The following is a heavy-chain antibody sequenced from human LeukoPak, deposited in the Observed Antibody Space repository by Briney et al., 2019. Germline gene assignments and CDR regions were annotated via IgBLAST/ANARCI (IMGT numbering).Heavy chain of an antibody. CDR2: IDYSGST. Sequence: SETLSLTCTVSGGSISSFYWSWIRQPPGKGLEWIGNIDYSGSTIYNPALKSRVTVSVDTSKNQFSLNLASVTAADTAVYYCAREGKLTGYFGGLGFNYWGQGILVTVSS. CDR1: GGSISSFY. CDR3: AREGKLTGYFGGLGFNY. J-gene: IGHJ4*02. V-gene: IGHV4-59*01. D-gene: IGHD3-10*01.